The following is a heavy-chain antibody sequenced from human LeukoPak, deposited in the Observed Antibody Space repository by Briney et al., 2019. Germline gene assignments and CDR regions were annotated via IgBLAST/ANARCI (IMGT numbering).Heavy chain of an antibody. CDR1: GFPFSSYA. J-gene: IGHJ4*02. V-gene: IGHV3-66*01. CDR2: IYSGGST. Sequence: GGSLRLSCAASGFPFSSYAMSWVRQAPGKGLEWVSVIYSGGSTYYADSVKGRFTISRDNSKNTLYLQMNSLRAEDTAVYYCARDWAAAGDYWGQGTLVTVSS. D-gene: IGHD6-13*01. CDR3: ARDWAAAGDY.